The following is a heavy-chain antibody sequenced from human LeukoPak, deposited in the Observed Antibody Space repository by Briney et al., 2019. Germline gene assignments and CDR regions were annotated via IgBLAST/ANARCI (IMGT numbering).Heavy chain of an antibody. CDR3: ARGPYYDIVTGYYNV. D-gene: IGHD3-9*01. Sequence: GGSLRLSCAASGFTFSSYWMHWVRQAPGKGLVWVSRINSDGSSTSYADSVKGRFTISRDNAKNTLYLQMNSLRAEDTAVYYCARGPYYDIVTGYYNVWGQGTLVTVSS. J-gene: IGHJ4*02. CDR2: INSDGSST. CDR1: GFTFSSYW. V-gene: IGHV3-74*01.